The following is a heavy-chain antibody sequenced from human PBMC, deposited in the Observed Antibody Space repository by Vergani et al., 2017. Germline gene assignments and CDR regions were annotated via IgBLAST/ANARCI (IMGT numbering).Heavy chain of an antibody. J-gene: IGHJ6*02. D-gene: IGHD3-10*01. CDR3: YGYYYYYGMDV. V-gene: IGHV3-30-3*01. CDR2: ISYDGSNK. Sequence: QVQLVESGGGLVKPGGSLRLSCAASGFTFSSYAMHWVRQAPGKGLEWVAVISYDGSNKYYADSVKGRFTISRDNAKNSQYLQMNSLRAEDTAVYYCYGYYYYYGMDVWGQGTTVTVSS. CDR1: GFTFSSYA.